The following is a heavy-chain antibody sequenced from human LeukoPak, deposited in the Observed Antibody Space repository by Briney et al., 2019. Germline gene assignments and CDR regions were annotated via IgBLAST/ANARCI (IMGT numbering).Heavy chain of an antibody. CDR3: AKGELLGY. J-gene: IGHJ4*02. D-gene: IGHD1-26*01. CDR1: GFSFSTYA. CDR2: ISGSGATT. V-gene: IGHV3-23*01. Sequence: WGSLRLSCAASGFSFSTYAMTWVRQAPGKGLEWVSEISGSGATTYYADSVKGRFTISRDNSKNTVYLQMNSLRAEDTAVYFCAKGELLGYWGQGTLVTVSS.